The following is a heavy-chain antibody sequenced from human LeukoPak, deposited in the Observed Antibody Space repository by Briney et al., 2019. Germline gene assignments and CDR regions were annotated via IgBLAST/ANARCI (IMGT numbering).Heavy chain of an antibody. J-gene: IGHJ4*02. CDR2: IYPGDSDT. D-gene: IGHD6-13*01. V-gene: IGHV5-51*01. Sequence: GESLKISCKGSGYTFTSYWIGWVRQMPGKGLEWMGIIYPGDSDTRYSPSFQGQVTISADKSISTAYLQWSSLKASDTAMYYCARGGSSWYTYFDFWGQGNLVTVSS. CDR1: GYTFTSYW. CDR3: ARGGSSWYTYFDF.